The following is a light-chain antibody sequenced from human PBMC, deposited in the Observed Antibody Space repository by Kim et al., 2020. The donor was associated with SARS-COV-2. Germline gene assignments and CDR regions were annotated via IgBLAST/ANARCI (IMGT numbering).Light chain of an antibody. CDR2: DAS. J-gene: IGKJ2*01. V-gene: IGKV1-5*01. CDR3: QLYDTDPNT. CDR1: QGISSL. Sequence: SACVGYRVPNPSRASQGISSLLAWYQQKPGKAPNLLIYDASSLESGLPSRFSGRVSGTEFTLTISSLQPDDFATYYCQLYDTDPNTFGQGTKLEI.